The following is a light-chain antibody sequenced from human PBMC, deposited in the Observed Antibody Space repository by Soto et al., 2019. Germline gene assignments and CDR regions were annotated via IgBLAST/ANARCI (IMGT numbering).Light chain of an antibody. J-gene: IGKJ5*01. Sequence: IVLTQSPDTLSLSPGERATLSCRASQSVSSNYLAWYQQKLGQAPRLLIYDASNRATGIPARFSGSGSGTDFTLTVSSLEPEDFAVYYCQQYNNWPPITFGQGTRLEIK. CDR1: QSVSSNY. CDR3: QQYNNWPPIT. CDR2: DAS. V-gene: IGKV3-11*01.